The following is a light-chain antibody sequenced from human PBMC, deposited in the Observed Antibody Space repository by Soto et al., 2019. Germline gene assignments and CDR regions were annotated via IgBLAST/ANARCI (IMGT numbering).Light chain of an antibody. CDR1: QSLSSTY. J-gene: IGKJ1*01. CDR3: LQYGSSLLT. V-gene: IGKV3-20*01. CDR2: GAS. Sequence: EIVLTQSPGTLSLSPGERATLSCRASQSLSSTYLAWYQQKPGQAPRLLIYGASNRATGIPDRFSGSGSGTDFALTLNRLEPEDFAVYYCLQYGSSLLTFGEGTKVEIK.